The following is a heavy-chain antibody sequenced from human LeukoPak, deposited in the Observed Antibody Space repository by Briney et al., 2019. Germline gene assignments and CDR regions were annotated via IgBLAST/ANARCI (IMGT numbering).Heavy chain of an antibody. V-gene: IGHV4-34*01. D-gene: IGHD5-24*01. Sequence: SETLSLTCAVYGGSFSGYYWSWIRQSPGKGLEWIGEINHSGSTNYNPSLKSRVTISVDTSKNQFSLKLSSVTAADTAVYYCARGQRRDGYNLSYYYYYMDVWGKGTTVTISS. CDR1: GGSFSGYY. J-gene: IGHJ6*03. CDR3: ARGQRRDGYNLSYYYYYMDV. CDR2: INHSGST.